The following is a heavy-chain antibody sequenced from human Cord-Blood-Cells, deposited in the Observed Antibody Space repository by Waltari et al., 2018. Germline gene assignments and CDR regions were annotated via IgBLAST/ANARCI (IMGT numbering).Heavy chain of an antibody. J-gene: IGHJ4*02. CDR3: AAYSSGWYGLY. Sequence: QVPLVQSGAEGKKPGASVQVSCKASGYTFTGYDMPWVRQAPGQGLEWMGWINPNSGGTNYAQKFQGRVTMTRDTSISTAYMELSRLRSDDTAVYYCAAYSSGWYGLYWGQGTLVTVSS. CDR1: GYTFTGYD. V-gene: IGHV1-2*02. D-gene: IGHD6-19*01. CDR2: INPNSGGT.